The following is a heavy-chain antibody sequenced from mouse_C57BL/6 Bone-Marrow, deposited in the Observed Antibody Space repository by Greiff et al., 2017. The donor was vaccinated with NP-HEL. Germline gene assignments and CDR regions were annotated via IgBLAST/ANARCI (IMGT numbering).Heavy chain of an antibody. CDR1: GFTFTDYY. V-gene: IGHV7-3*01. CDR2: IRTKANGYTT. CDR3: ASRHWDGAWFAY. J-gene: IGHJ3*01. Sequence: EVMLVESGGGLVQPGGSLSLSCAASGFTFTDYYMSWVRQPPGKALEWLGFIRTKANGYTTEYSASVKGRFTISRDNSQSILYLQMNALRAEDSATYYCASRHWDGAWFAYWGQGTLVTVSA. D-gene: IGHD4-1*01.